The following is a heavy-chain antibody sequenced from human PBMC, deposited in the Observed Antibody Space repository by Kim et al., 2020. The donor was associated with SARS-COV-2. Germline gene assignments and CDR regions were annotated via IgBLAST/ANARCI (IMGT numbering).Heavy chain of an antibody. CDR1: GGSISSNNYY. D-gene: IGHD2-2*01. V-gene: IGHV4-39*01. CDR2: FYYSGST. J-gene: IGHJ4*02. Sequence: SETLSLTCTVSGGSISSNNYYWGWIRQPPGKGLEWIGSFYYSGSTYYNLSLNSRVTISVDTSKNQFSLNLNSVTAADTAVYYCARLNALYVHYYIDYWGQGTLVTVSS. CDR3: ARLNALYVHYYIDY.